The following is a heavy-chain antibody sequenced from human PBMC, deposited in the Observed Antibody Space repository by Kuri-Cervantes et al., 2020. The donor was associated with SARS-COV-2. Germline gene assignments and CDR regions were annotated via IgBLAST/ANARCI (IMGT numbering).Heavy chain of an antibody. D-gene: IGHD3-3*01. CDR2: INHSGSA. CDR3: ARASTTIYGVLIALFSSNAFGI. CDR1: GGSFSGFY. Sequence: ESLKISCAVYGGSFSGFYWSWIRQAPGKGLEWIGEINHSGSANYSPSLKSRVTISVDTSKNQFSLRLSSVTAADTGVYYCARASTTIYGVLIALFSSNAFGIWGQGTMVTVPS. V-gene: IGHV4-34*01. J-gene: IGHJ3*02.